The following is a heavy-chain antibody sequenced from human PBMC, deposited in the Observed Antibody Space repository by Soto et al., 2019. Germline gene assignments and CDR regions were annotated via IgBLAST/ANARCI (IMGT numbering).Heavy chain of an antibody. CDR1: GGSISSYY. V-gene: IGHV4-59*01. Sequence: QVQESGPGLVKPSETLSLTCTVSGGSISSYYWSWIRQPPGKGLEWIGYIYYSESTNYNPSLKSRLTISVDTSKNQFSLKLSSVTAADTAVYYCATGPGEPAAVDSWGQGTLVTVSS. CDR3: ATGPGEPAAVDS. CDR2: IYYSEST. D-gene: IGHD2-2*01. J-gene: IGHJ4*02.